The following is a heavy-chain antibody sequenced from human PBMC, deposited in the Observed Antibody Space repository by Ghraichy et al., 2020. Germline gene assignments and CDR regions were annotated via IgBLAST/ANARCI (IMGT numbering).Heavy chain of an antibody. CDR3: ARDPSSLRYTVRMDV. J-gene: IGHJ6*02. CDR2: IWYDGSNK. Sequence: GGSLRLSCAASEFTFSSFGMHWVRQAPGKGLEWVAVIWYDGSNKYYADSVKGRFTISRDNSNNTLYWQRKSLRAEDTAVYYCARDPSSLRYTVRMDVWGQGTTVTVSS. V-gene: IGHV3-33*08. CDR1: EFTFSSFG. D-gene: IGHD3-9*01.